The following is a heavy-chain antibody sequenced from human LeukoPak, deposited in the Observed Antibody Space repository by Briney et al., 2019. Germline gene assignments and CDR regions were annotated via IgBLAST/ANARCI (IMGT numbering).Heavy chain of an antibody. J-gene: IGHJ4*02. Sequence: SETLSLTCTASDDSISRDFCTWIRQPPGKGLEGIGYIRYSGRTEYNPSLKSRVTISIQTSKNQFSLKLTSVTAADTAIYYCARLPDVSGWPFDYWGQGILVTVSS. V-gene: IGHV4-59*01. CDR1: DDSISRDF. CDR2: IRYSGRT. CDR3: ARLPDVSGWPFDY. D-gene: IGHD6-19*01.